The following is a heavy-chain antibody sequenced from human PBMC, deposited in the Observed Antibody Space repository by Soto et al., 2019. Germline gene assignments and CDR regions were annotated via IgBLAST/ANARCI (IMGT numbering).Heavy chain of an antibody. CDR3: ARDSSSSENWFDP. CDR2: INPSGGST. J-gene: IGHJ5*02. CDR1: GYTFTSYY. Sequence: QVQLVQSGAEVKKPGASVKASCKASGYTFTSYYMHWVRQAPGQGLEGMGIINPSGGSTSYAQKFQGRDTMTRDTSTSTVYMELSSLRSEDTAVYYCARDSSSSENWFDPWGQGTLVTVSS. D-gene: IGHD6-6*01. V-gene: IGHV1-46*01.